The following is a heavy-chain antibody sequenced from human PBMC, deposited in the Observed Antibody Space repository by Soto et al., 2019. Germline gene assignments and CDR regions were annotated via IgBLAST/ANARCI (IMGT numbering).Heavy chain of an antibody. Sequence: GGSLRLSCAASGFTFSSYGMHWVRQAPGKGLEWVAIIWYDGSNKYYADSVKGRFTISRDNSKKTLYLQMNSLRAEDTAVYYCARDQGTVDTFFYYYAVDAWGQGTTVTVSS. CDR1: GFTFSSYG. CDR3: ARDQGTVDTFFYYYAVDA. CDR2: IWYDGSNK. D-gene: IGHD4-4*01. J-gene: IGHJ6*02. V-gene: IGHV3-33*01.